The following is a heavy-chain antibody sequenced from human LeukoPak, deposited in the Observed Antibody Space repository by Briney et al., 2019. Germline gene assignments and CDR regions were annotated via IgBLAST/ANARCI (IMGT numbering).Heavy chain of an antibody. CDR2: INHSGST. Sequence: PSETLSLTCAVYGGSFSGYYWSWIRQPPGKGLEWIGEINHSGSTNYNPSLKSRVTVSVDTSKNQFSLWLSSVTAADTAVYYCARHGGYSSPYLHWGQGTLVTVSS. J-gene: IGHJ1*01. CDR3: ARHGGYSSPYLH. CDR1: GGSFSGYY. V-gene: IGHV4-34*01. D-gene: IGHD6-13*01.